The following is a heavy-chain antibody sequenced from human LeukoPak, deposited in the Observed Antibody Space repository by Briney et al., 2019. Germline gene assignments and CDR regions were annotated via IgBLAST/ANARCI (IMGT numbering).Heavy chain of an antibody. CDR3: ARGRGLLWFGELLGFDY. Sequence: PSQTLSLTCTVSGCSIGSADHYWSWIRQPPGKGLEWIGYIYYSGSTYYNPSLKSRATTSIVTSKNQFSLQLNSVTAADTAVYYCARGRGLLWFGELLGFDYWGQGTLVTVSS. CDR1: GCSIGSADHY. CDR2: IYYSGST. J-gene: IGHJ4*02. V-gene: IGHV4-31*03. D-gene: IGHD3-10*01.